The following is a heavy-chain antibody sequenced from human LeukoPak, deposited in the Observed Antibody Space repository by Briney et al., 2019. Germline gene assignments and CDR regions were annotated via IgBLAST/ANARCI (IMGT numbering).Heavy chain of an antibody. CDR3: ARRSGSGSYYDDY. J-gene: IGHJ4*02. D-gene: IGHD3-10*01. Sequence: SETLSLTCAVYGGSFSGYYWSWIRQPPGKGLEWIGEINHSGSTNYNPSLKSRVTISVDTSKNQFSLKLSSVTAADTAVYYCARRSGSGSYYDDYWGQGTLVIVSS. V-gene: IGHV4-34*01. CDR2: INHSGST. CDR1: GGSFSGYY.